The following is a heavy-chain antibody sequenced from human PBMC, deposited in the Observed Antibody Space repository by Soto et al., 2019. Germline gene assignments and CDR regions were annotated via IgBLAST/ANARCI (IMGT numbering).Heavy chain of an antibody. Sequence: QVQEVQSGAEVKKPGASVKVSCKTSGYTFTSYDMSWVRQAPGQGLEWMGWISGYNGNTNYAQKPQGRVTMTTDTSTSTAYLELRSLRSDDTAVYYCARESATTHDGFDIWGQGTMVIVSS. CDR1: GYTFTSYD. CDR3: ARESATTHDGFDI. CDR2: ISGYNGNT. J-gene: IGHJ3*02. D-gene: IGHD4-17*01. V-gene: IGHV1-18*01.